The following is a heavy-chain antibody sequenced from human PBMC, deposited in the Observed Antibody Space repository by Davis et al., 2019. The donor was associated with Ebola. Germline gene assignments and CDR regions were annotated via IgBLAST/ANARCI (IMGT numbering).Heavy chain of an antibody. CDR3: ARDPLQVGYSYGNWFDP. V-gene: IGHV3-23*01. J-gene: IGHJ5*02. D-gene: IGHD5-18*01. CDR1: GFTFSSYA. Sequence: PGGSLRLSCAASGFTFSSYAMSWVRQAPGKGLEWVSAISGSGGSTYYADSVKGRFTISRDNSKNTLYLQMNSLRSDDTAVYYCARDPLQVGYSYGNWFDPWGQGTLVTVSS. CDR2: ISGSGGST.